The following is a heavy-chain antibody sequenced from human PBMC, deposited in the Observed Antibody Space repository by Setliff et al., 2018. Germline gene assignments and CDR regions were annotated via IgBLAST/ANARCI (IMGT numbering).Heavy chain of an antibody. CDR1: GYTFTSYA. CDR3: AREFTRYYNFWSAHRYYMDV. J-gene: IGHJ6*03. D-gene: IGHD3-3*01. V-gene: IGHV1-3*01. CDR2: INAGNGNT. Sequence: ASVKVSCKASGYTFTSYAMHWVRQAPGQRLEWLGWINAGNGNTKYSQKFQGRVTITRDTSASTAYMELSSLRSEDTAVYYCAREFTRYYNFWSAHRYYMDVWGKGTTVTVSS.